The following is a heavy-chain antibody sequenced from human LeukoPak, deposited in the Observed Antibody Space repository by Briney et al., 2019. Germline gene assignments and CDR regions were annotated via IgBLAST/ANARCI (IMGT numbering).Heavy chain of an antibody. Sequence: GGSLRLSCAASGFTFSNAWMSWVRQAPGKGLEWVGRIKSKTDGGTTDYAAPVKGRFTISRDDSKSTLYLQMNSLKTEDTAVYYCTTDHLNPIEYGMDVWGQGTTVTVSS. V-gene: IGHV3-15*01. CDR1: GFTFSNAW. J-gene: IGHJ6*02. D-gene: IGHD3-22*01. CDR3: TTDHLNPIEYGMDV. CDR2: IKSKTDGGTT.